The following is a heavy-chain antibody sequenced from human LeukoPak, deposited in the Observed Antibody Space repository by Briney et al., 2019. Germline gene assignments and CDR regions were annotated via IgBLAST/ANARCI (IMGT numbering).Heavy chain of an antibody. CDR1: GFTFSSYG. J-gene: IGHJ4*02. Sequence: GGSLRLSCAASGFTFSSYGMHWVRQAPGKGLEWVAVISYDGSNKYYADSVKGRFTISRDNSKNTLYLQMNSLRAEDTAVYYCARSAGNVLTGYYSYFDYWGQGILVTVSS. V-gene: IGHV3-30*03. CDR3: ARSAGNVLTGYYSYFDY. CDR2: ISYDGSNK. D-gene: IGHD3-9*01.